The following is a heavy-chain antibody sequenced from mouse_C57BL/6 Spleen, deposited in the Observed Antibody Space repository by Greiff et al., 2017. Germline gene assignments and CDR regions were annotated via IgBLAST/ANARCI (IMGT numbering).Heavy chain of an antibody. CDR1: GYTFTTYP. J-gene: IGHJ3*01. CDR3: ASQQATVWFAY. CDR2: FHPYNDDT. Sequence: VKLQESGAELVKPGASVKMSCKASGYTFTTYPIEWMKQNHGKSLEWIGNFHPYNDDTKYNEKFKGKATLTVDKSSSTVYLELSRLTSDDSAVYYCASQQATVWFAYWGQGTLVTVSA. D-gene: IGHD1-1*01. V-gene: IGHV1-47*01.